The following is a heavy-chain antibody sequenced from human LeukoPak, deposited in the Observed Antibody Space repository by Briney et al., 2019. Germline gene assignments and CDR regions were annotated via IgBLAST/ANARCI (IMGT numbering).Heavy chain of an antibody. Sequence: PSETLSLTCAVFGGSFSDYYWSWIRQPPGKGLEWIGEINHSGITNYNPSLKSRVTISAGTSKNQFSLKLSSVTAADTSVYYCASDTVAGTGWGQGTLGTVSS. CDR1: GGSFSDYY. J-gene: IGHJ4*02. CDR2: INHSGIT. D-gene: IGHD6-19*01. V-gene: IGHV4-34*01. CDR3: ASDTVAGTG.